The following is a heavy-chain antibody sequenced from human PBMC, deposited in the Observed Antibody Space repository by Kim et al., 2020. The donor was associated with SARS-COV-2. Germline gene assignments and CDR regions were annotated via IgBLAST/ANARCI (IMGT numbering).Heavy chain of an antibody. CDR3: ARHVSGYDSGAFDP. CDR1: GGSISSSSYY. J-gene: IGHJ5*02. CDR2: IYYSGST. Sequence: SETLSLTCTVSGGSISSSSYYWGWIRQPPGKGLEWIGSIYYSGSTYYNPSLKSRVTISVDTSKNQFSLKLSSVTAADTAVYYCARHVSGYDSGAFDPWGQGTLVTVSS. D-gene: IGHD5-12*01. V-gene: IGHV4-39*01.